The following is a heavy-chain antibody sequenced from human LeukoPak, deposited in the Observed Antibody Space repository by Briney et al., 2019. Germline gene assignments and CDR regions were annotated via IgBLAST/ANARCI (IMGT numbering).Heavy chain of an antibody. CDR2: IYYSGST. V-gene: IGHV4-31*03. CDR1: GGSISSGGYY. D-gene: IGHD3-10*01. Sequence: PSQTLSLTCTVSGGSISSGGYYWSWIRQHPGKGLEWIGYIYYSGSTYYNPSLKSRVTISVDTSKNQFSLKLSSVTAADTAVYYCAREGGLLWFGEKIDYWGQGTLVTVSS. J-gene: IGHJ4*02. CDR3: AREGGLLWFGEKIDY.